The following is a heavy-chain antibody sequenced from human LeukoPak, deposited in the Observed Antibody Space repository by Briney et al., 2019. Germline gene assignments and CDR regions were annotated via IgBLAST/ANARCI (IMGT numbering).Heavy chain of an antibody. CDR3: ARPTPGDLWSGNFDY. D-gene: IGHD3-3*01. J-gene: IGHJ4*02. CDR2: ISYDGSNK. CDR1: GFTFSSYA. V-gene: IGHV3-30-3*01. Sequence: GGSLRLSCAASGFTFSSYAMHWVRPAPGKGLEWVAVISYDGSNKYYADSVKGRFTISRDNSKKTLYLQMNSLRAEDTAVYYWARPTPGDLWSGNFDYWGQGTLVTVSS.